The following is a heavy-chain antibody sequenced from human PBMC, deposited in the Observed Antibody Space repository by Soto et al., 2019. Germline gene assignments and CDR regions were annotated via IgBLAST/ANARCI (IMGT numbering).Heavy chain of an antibody. CDR2: VFSSVSA. V-gene: IGHV4-4*07. D-gene: IGHD2-21*02. CDR1: GVSVTSYT. CDR3: TRDGMTTGDT. Sequence: PSETLSLTCIVSGVSVTSYTWSWVRQPANKGLDWIGRVFSSVSATYSPSLTIRVLLSMDPPANRISLKLDSVTAADAGVYYCTRDGMTTGDTWGPGTLVTVSS. J-gene: IGHJ4*02.